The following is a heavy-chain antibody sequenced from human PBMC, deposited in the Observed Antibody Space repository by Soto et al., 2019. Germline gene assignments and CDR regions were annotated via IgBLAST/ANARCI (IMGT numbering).Heavy chain of an antibody. CDR1: GGTFSSYS. CDR2: IIPIFGTA. D-gene: IGHD3-22*01. Sequence: SVKVSCKASGGTFSSYSISWVRQAPVQGLEWMGGIIPIFGTANYAQKFQGRVTITADKSTSTAYMELSSLRSEDTAVYYCASSQYYYDSSGLLFDYWGQGTLVTVSS. V-gene: IGHV1-69*06. J-gene: IGHJ4*02. CDR3: ASSQYYYDSSGLLFDY.